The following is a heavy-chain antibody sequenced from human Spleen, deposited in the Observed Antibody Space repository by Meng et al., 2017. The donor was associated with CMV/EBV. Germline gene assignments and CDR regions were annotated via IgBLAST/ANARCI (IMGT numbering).Heavy chain of an antibody. CDR3: ARDSSGDY. Sequence: LSLSCAASGFTFSDYHMRSIRQAPGKGLEWVSYITRSGSIISYADSVRGRFTISRDNAKNSLYLQMNSLRAEDTAVYYCARDSSGDYWGQGTLVTVSS. J-gene: IGHJ4*02. V-gene: IGHV3-11*04. D-gene: IGHD3-22*01. CDR2: ITRSGSII. CDR1: GFTFSDYH.